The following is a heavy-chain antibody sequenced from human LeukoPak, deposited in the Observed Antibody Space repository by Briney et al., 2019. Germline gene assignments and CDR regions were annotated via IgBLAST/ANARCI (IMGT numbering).Heavy chain of an antibody. CDR1: GFTFSSYA. D-gene: IGHD6-13*01. Sequence: GGSLRLSCAASGFTFSSYAMSWVRQAPGKGLEWVSAISGSGGSTYYADSVKGRFTISRDNSKNTLYLQMNSLRAEGTAVYYCAKDRYSSSWYGSFDYWGQGTLVTVSS. CDR3: AKDRYSSSWYGSFDY. V-gene: IGHV3-23*01. J-gene: IGHJ4*02. CDR2: ISGSGGST.